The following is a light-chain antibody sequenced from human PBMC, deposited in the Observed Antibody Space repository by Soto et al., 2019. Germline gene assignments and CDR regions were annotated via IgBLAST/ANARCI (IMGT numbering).Light chain of an antibody. V-gene: IGLV7-46*01. CDR1: TGAVTSGHY. J-gene: IGLJ1*01. CDR3: LLSYSGASYV. Sequence: QAVVTQEPSLTVCPGGTVTLTCGSSTGAVTSGHYPYWFQQKPGQAPRTLIYDTSNKHSWTPARFSGSLLGGKAALTLSGAQPEDEAEYYCLLSYSGASYVFGTGTKVTVL. CDR2: DTS.